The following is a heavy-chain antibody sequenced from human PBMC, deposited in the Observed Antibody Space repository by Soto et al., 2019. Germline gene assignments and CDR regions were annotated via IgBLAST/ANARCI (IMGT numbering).Heavy chain of an antibody. J-gene: IGHJ4*02. Sequence: RSLTCTVSGGSISSSNYYWGWIRQPPGKWLEWIGSIYYSGSTYHNPPLKSRVTISKDTSKNQFSLRLSSVTAADTAVYYCAVGSSGFYYIYWGQGIQVTVSS. V-gene: IGHV4-39*01. D-gene: IGHD1-26*01. CDR2: IYYSGST. CDR1: GGSISSSNYY. CDR3: AVGSSGFYYIY.